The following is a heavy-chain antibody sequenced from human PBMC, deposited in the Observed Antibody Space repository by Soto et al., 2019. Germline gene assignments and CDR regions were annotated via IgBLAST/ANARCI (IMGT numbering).Heavy chain of an antibody. V-gene: IGHV4-30-2*01. J-gene: IGHJ4*02. CDR2: IYHSGST. Sequence: QLQLQESGSGLVKPSQTLSLTCAVSGGSISSGGYSWSWIRQPPGKGLEWIGYIYHSGSTYYNPSLKRRITISVDRSKNQLSLKLSSVTSADTAVYYCASLYGDHVWHFDYWGQGTLVTVSS. CDR3: ASLYGDHVWHFDY. D-gene: IGHD4-17*01. CDR1: GGSISSGGYS.